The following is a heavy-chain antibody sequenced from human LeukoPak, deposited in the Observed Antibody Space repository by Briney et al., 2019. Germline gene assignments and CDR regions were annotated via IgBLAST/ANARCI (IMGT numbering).Heavy chain of an antibody. D-gene: IGHD6-19*01. CDR2: LYSGGTT. Sequence: GGSLRLSCGASGFIVSSSYMSWVRQAPGKGLEWVSVLYSGGTTHYGDSVKGRFTISRDNSKNTLFLQMNSLRAEDTAVYYCARGHIAVAGHYGAGPSDYWGQGTLVTVSS. CDR3: ARGHIAVAGHYGAGPSDY. CDR1: GFIVSSSY. J-gene: IGHJ4*02. V-gene: IGHV3-53*01.